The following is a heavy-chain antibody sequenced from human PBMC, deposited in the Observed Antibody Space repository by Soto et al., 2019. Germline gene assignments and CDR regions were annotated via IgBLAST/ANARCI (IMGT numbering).Heavy chain of an antibody. J-gene: IGHJ4*02. CDR3: PHRRVRDSSGENFDS. CDR1: GFSLNTNAVG. CDR2: LYWDDDK. Sequence: QITLKESGPTLVKPTQTLTLTCTFSGFSLNTNAVGVAWIRQPPGKALEWLALLYWDDDKRYSPSLKSRLTITTDTSKNQVVLTMTNMDPEDTATYYCPHRRVRDSSGENFDSWGQGTLVTVSS. V-gene: IGHV2-5*02. D-gene: IGHD6-19*01.